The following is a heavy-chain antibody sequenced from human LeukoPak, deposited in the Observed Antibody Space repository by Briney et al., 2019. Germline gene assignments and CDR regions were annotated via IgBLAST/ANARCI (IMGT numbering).Heavy chain of an antibody. Sequence: PSETLSLICSVSRGLITNNNYFWGWIRQAPGKGLEWIGNIFYSGTTYYNPSLPSLKGRITILVDTSKNHFSLKLRSVTAAETAVYYCASLRKRGGVFDTWGQGTMVTVSS. CDR1: RGLITNNNYF. V-gene: IGHV4-39*07. D-gene: IGHD2-8*01. J-gene: IGHJ3*02. CDR3: ASLRKRGGVFDT. CDR2: IFYSGTT.